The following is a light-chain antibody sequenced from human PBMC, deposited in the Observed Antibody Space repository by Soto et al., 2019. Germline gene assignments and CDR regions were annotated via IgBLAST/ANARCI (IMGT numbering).Light chain of an antibody. J-gene: IGKJ2*01. V-gene: IGKV3-20*01. CDR3: QQYGSSPLHT. Sequence: EIVLTQSPGTLSLSPGERATLSCRASQSVTSSYLAWYQQKPGQAPRLLIYGASNRATGIPDRFSGSGSGTDITLTISRLEPEDSAVYYCQQYGSSPLHTFGQGTKLEIK. CDR1: QSVTSSY. CDR2: GAS.